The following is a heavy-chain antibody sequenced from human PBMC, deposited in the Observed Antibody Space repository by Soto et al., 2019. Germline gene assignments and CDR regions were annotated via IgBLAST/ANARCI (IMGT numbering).Heavy chain of an antibody. V-gene: IGHV4-61*01. CDR2: IYYSGST. D-gene: IGHD3-3*01. CDR3: ARDWDFWSGYYGYYYGMDV. CDR1: GGSVSSGSYY. J-gene: IGHJ6*02. Sequence: SETLSLTCTVSGGSVSSGSYYWSWIRQPPGKVLEWIGYIYYSGSTNYNPSLKSRVTISVDTSKNQFSLKLSSVTAADTAVYYCARDWDFWSGYYGYYYGMDVWGQGTTVTVS.